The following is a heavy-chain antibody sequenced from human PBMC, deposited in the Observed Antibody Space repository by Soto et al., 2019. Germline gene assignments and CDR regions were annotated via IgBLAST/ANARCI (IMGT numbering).Heavy chain of an antibody. CDR2: IYWNDDK. V-gene: IGHV2-5*01. J-gene: IGHJ4*02. Sequence: SSPTIVNPTQTLTLTCTFSDFSLSTSGVGVGWIRQSPEKALEWLSLIYWNDDKRYSPSLKSRLTITKDTSKNQVVLTMTNMDTVHTATDYFVHTSDLWTGYYPGLDYWSQGTRVTVSS. D-gene: IGHD3-3*01. CDR3: VHTSDLWTGYYPGLDY. CDR1: DFSLSTSGVG.